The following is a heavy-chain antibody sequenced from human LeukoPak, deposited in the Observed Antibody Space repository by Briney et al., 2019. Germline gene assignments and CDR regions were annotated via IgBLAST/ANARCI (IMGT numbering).Heavy chain of an antibody. Sequence: SETLSLTCSVSGASINSEDYYWSWIRQPAGKALEWIGRIYRSGSPNYNPSVKSRVTISVDTSRNQFSLTLNSVTAADTAVYYCARSLRGVLALDYWGRGTLVSVSS. CDR1: GASINSEDYY. CDR3: ARSLRGVLALDY. CDR2: IYRSGSP. D-gene: IGHD5/OR15-5a*01. J-gene: IGHJ4*02. V-gene: IGHV4-61*02.